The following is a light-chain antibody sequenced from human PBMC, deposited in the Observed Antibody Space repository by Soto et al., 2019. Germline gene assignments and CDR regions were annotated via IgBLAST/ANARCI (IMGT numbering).Light chain of an antibody. V-gene: IGLV2-14*01. CDR2: EVS. J-gene: IGLJ1*01. CDR1: SSDVGGYDY. Sequence: QSVLTQPASVSGSPGQSITISCTGTSSDVGGYDYVSWYQHHPGKAPKLMIYEVSNRPSGVSNRFSGSKSGNTASLTISGLQAEYEADYYCSSYTSSTTHVFGTGTKVTVL. CDR3: SSYTSSTTHV.